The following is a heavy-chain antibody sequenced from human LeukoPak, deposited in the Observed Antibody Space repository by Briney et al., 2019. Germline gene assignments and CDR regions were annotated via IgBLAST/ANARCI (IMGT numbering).Heavy chain of an antibody. CDR3: ARDLWNFYDDSGYHRDFDS. V-gene: IGHV1-18*01. CDR1: GYTFTSYA. CDR2: IGSYGGDT. D-gene: IGHD3-22*01. J-gene: IGHJ5*01. Sequence: ASVKVSCTASGYTFTSYAITWVRQAPGQGLEWMGWIGSYGGDTYYAQKFQGRVTVTTDTSTSTVYMEPRSLRSDDTAVYYCARDLWNFYDDSGYHRDFDSWGQGTLVTVSS.